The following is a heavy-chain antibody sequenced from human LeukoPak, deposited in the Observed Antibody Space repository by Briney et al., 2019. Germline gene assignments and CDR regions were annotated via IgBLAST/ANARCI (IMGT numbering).Heavy chain of an antibody. CDR1: GDSISSSSYY. CDR3: ARLWSSSQELDY. J-gene: IGHJ4*02. D-gene: IGHD6-6*01. Sequence: KPSETLSLACTVSGDSISSSSYYWGWIRQPPGEGLEWVGSISYTGSTYYNPSLKSRVTISADTSKIQFSLKLTSVTATDTAVYYCARLWSSSQELDYWGRGTLVTVSS. CDR2: ISYTGST. V-gene: IGHV4-39*01.